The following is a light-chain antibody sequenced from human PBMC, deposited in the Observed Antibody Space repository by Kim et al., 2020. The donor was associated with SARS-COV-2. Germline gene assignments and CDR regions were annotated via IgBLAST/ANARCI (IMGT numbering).Light chain of an antibody. CDR3: QAWDSSTAV. CDR2: QDS. Sequence: SYELTQPPSVSVSPGQTASITCSGDKSGDQYACWYQQKPGKSPVLVIYQDSKWPSGIPERFSGSNSGNTATLTISGTQAMDEADYYCQAWDSSTAVFGGGTQLTVL. J-gene: IGLJ2*01. V-gene: IGLV3-1*01. CDR1: KSGDQY.